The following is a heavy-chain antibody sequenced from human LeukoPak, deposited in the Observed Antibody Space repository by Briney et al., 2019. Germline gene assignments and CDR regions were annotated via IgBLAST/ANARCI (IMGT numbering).Heavy chain of an antibody. Sequence: GGSLRLSCAASGFTFSSYAMSWVRQAPGKGLEWVSAISGSGGSTYYADSVKGRFTIPRDNSKNTLYLQMNSLRAEDTAVYYCAKDSTVTGEGDWGQGTLVTVSS. J-gene: IGHJ4*02. CDR1: GFTFSSYA. CDR3: AKDSTVTGEGD. CDR2: ISGSGGST. D-gene: IGHD7-27*01. V-gene: IGHV3-23*01.